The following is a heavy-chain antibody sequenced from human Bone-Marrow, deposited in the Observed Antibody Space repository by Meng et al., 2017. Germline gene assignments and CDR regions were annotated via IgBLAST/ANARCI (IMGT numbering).Heavy chain of an antibody. D-gene: IGHD5-18*01. J-gene: IGHJ5*02. CDR3: ARVGYSYGPNWFDP. V-gene: IGHV4-31*01. CDR1: GGSISSGGYY. CDR2: IYYSGST. Sequence: SETLSLTCTVSGGSISSGGYYWSWIRQHPGKGLEWIGYIYYSGSTYYNPSLKSLVTISVDTSKNQFSLKLSSVTAADTAVYYCARVGYSYGPNWFDPWGQGPLVTVSS.